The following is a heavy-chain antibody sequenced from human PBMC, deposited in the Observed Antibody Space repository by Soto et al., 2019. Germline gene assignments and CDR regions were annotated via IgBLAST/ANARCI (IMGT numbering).Heavy chain of an antibody. D-gene: IGHD1-26*01. CDR2: ISGRGDST. V-gene: IGHV3-23*01. CDR1: GFTFSSYA. J-gene: IGHJ4*02. Sequence: EVQLLESGGGLVQPGWSLRLSCAASGFTFSSYAMRWVRQAPGKGLEWVSAISGRGDSTYYADSVKGRFTTSRDNSKNTLYLQMNRLSAEDTAVYYCARRGSGSYSDYLGQGTLVTVSS. CDR3: ARRGSGSYSDY.